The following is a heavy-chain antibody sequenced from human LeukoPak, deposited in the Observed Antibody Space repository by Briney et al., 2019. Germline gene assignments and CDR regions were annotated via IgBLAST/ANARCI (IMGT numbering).Heavy chain of an antibody. J-gene: IGHJ4*02. CDR3: ARDPPSIAARAGGIAVAGDY. V-gene: IGHV1-69*04. D-gene: IGHD6-19*01. CDR1: GGTFSSYA. CDR2: IIPILGIA. Sequence: SVKVSCKASGGTFSSYAMSWVRQAPGQGLEWMGRIIPILGIANYAQKFQGRVTITADKSTSTAYMELSSLRSEDTAVYYCARDPPSIAARAGGIAVAGDYWGQGTLVTVSS.